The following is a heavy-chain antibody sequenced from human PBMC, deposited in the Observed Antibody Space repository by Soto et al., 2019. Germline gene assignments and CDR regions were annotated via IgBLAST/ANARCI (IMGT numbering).Heavy chain of an antibody. J-gene: IGHJ4*01. Sequence: GASVKVSCKASGYISTYIHWVRQAPGQGLEWIGIINLNDASTRYARDLEGRVTVTRDMSTSTVYMELTSLKFDDTAVYYCARGPGYYDNSNYFYWGQGTPVTVSS. V-gene: IGHV1-46*01. D-gene: IGHD3-16*01. CDR2: INLNDAST. CDR3: ARGPGYYDNSNYFY. CDR1: GYISTY.